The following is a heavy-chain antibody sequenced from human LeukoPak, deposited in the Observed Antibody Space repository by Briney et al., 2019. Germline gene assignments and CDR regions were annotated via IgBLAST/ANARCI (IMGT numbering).Heavy chain of an antibody. J-gene: IGHJ4*02. CDR1: GFTFSNYG. Sequence: GGSLRLSCAASGFTFSNYGMHWVRQAPGKGLEWVAFIRYDGNNKYYADSVKGRFTISRDNSKNTLYLQMNSLRAEDTAVYYCARADSNYWGQGTLVTVSS. CDR3: ARADSNY. V-gene: IGHV3-30*02. CDR2: IRYDGNNK.